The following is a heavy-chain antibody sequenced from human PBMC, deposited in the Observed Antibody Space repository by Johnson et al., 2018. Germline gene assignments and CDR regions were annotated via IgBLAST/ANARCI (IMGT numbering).Heavy chain of an antibody. CDR1: GFTFSGSA. CDR3: AKDFWGGAFDI. J-gene: IGHJ3*02. V-gene: IGHV3-73*01. CDR2: IRSKANSYAT. D-gene: IGHD3-3*01. Sequence: VQLVQSGGGVVQPGRSLRLSCAASGFTFSGSAMHWVRQASGKGLEWVGRIRSKANSYATAYAASVKGRFTISRDDSKNTAYLQMNSLRAEDTAVYYCAKDFWGGAFDIWGQGTMVTVSS.